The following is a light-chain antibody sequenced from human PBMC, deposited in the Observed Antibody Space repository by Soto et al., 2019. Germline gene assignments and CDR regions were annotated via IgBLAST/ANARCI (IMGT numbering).Light chain of an antibody. CDR2: DAS. Sequence: DIQMTQSPSTLSASVGDRVTITCRASQSISSWLAWYQQKPVKAPNLLIYDASSLESGVPSRFSGSGSGTEFTLTISSLQPDDFATYYCQQYNNYPFTFGRGTKLEI. V-gene: IGKV1-5*01. CDR1: QSISSW. CDR3: QQYNNYPFT. J-gene: IGKJ2*01.